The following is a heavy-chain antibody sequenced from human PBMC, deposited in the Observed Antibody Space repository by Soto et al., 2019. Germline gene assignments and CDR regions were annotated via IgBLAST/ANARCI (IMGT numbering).Heavy chain of an antibody. D-gene: IGHD2-8*01. CDR3: ARVPPLMYYFDY. CDR1: GFTFSDYY. J-gene: IGHJ4*02. Sequence: GGSLRLSCAASGFTFSDYYMRWIRQAPGKGLEWVSYISSSGSTIYYADSVKGRFTISRDNAKNSLYLQMNSLRAEDTAVYYCARVPPLMYYFDYWGQGTLVTVSS. CDR2: ISSSGSTI. V-gene: IGHV3-11*01.